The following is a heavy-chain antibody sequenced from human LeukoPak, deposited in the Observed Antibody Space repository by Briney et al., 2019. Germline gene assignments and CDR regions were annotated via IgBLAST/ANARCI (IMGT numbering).Heavy chain of an antibody. J-gene: IGHJ3*02. V-gene: IGHV4-38-2*02. CDR3: ARVHEEAFDI. CDR2: IYHSGST. Sequence: PSETLSLTCTVSGYSISSGYYWGWIRQPPGKGLEWIGSIYHSGSTYYNPSLKSRVTISVDTSKNQFSLKLSSVTAADTAVYYCARVHEEAFDIWGQGTMVTVSS. CDR1: GYSISSGYY.